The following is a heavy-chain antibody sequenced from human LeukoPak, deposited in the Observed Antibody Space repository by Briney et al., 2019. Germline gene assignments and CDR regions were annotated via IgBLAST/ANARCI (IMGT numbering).Heavy chain of an antibody. Sequence: GTSLGLSCAASGFTFSSYAMHWVRQAPGKGLEWVAVISYDGSNKYYADSVKGRFTISRDNSKNTLYLQMNSLRAEDTAVYYCARDLGYSGSSLDYWGQGTLVTVSS. D-gene: IGHD1-26*01. V-gene: IGHV3-30-3*01. J-gene: IGHJ4*02. CDR2: ISYDGSNK. CDR3: ARDLGYSGSSLDY. CDR1: GFTFSSYA.